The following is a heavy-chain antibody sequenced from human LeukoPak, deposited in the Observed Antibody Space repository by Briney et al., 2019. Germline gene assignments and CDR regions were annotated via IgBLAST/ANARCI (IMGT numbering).Heavy chain of an antibody. V-gene: IGHV4-34*01. CDR1: GGSFSGYY. D-gene: IGHD5-12*01. Sequence: SETLSLTCAVYGGSFSGYYWSWIRQPPTKGLEWIGEINHSGSTNYKSSLKSRVTISVDTSKNQFSLKLSSVTAADTAVYYCARGGISGYVYWGQGTLVTVSS. CDR2: INHSGST. J-gene: IGHJ4*02. CDR3: ARGGISGYVY.